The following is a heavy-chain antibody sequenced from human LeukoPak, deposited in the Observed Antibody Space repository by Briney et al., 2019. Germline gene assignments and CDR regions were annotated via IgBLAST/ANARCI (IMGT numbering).Heavy chain of an antibody. CDR3: ASGIYYYYGMDV. V-gene: IGHV3-23*01. CDR2: ISGSGGST. CDR1: GFTFSSYA. D-gene: IGHD1-26*01. Sequence: GGSLRLSCAASGFTFSSYAMSWVRQAPGKGLELVSAISGSGGSTYYADSVKGRFTISRDNSKNTLYLQMNSLRAEDTAVYYCASGIYYYYGMDVWGQGTTVTVSS. J-gene: IGHJ6*02.